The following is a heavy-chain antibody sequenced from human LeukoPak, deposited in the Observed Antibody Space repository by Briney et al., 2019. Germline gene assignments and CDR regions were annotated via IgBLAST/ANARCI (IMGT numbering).Heavy chain of an antibody. CDR3: ARTETTGTIYYFDY. CDR2: IIPIFGTA. V-gene: IGHV1-69*13. CDR1: GGTFSSYA. D-gene: IGHD1-1*01. J-gene: IGHJ4*02. Sequence: SVNVSCKASGGTFSSYAISWVRQAAGQGLEWLGGIIPIFGTANYAQKFQDRVTINADESPSTAYMGPSSLRSEDTAVYYCARTETTGTIYYFDYWGQGTLVTVSS.